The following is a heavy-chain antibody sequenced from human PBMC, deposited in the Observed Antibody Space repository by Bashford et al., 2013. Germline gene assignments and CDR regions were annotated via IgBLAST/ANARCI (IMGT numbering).Heavy chain of an antibody. Sequence: ASVKVSCKVSEYTLTEFPMHWVRQAPGQGLEWMGWINPNSGGTNYAQKFQGRVTMTRDTSISTAYMELSRLRSDDTAVYYCALTQAGHYGMDVWGQGTTVTVSS. CDR1: EYTLTEFP. CDR3: ALTQAGHYGMDV. J-gene: IGHJ6*02. D-gene: IGHD4-23*01. CDR2: INPNSGGT. V-gene: IGHV1-2*02.